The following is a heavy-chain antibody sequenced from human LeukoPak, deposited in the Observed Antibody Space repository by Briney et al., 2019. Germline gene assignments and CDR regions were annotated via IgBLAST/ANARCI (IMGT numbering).Heavy chain of an antibody. J-gene: IGHJ4*02. CDR2: VRNDGFDT. Sequence: GVSLRHSCVTSGLTFTNHGFHWLRQAAGKGLEWVAFVRNDGFDTYHSNSVKGRFSISRDDSKNTVYLQMNSLRAEDTALYYCAGDRGKDYLGDWGQGTKVTVPS. CDR1: GLTFTNHG. V-gene: IGHV3-30*02. CDR3: AGDRGKDYLGD. D-gene: IGHD1-1*01.